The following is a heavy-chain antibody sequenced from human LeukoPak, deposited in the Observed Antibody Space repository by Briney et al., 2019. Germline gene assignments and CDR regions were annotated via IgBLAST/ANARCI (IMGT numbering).Heavy chain of an antibody. CDR3: AKGSKFSGTYCFDY. D-gene: IGHD1-26*01. Sequence: GGSLRLSCAASGFTFSDSAMSWVRQAPGKGLEWVSSISGSSGSKFHADSVKGRFTISRDNSKGTLYLQMNSLRAEDTALYYCAKGSKFSGTYCFDYWGQGTLVTVSS. J-gene: IGHJ4*02. V-gene: IGHV3-23*01. CDR2: ISGSSGSK. CDR1: GFTFSDSA.